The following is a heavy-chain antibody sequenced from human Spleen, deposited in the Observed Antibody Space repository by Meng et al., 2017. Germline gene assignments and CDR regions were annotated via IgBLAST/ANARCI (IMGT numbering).Heavy chain of an antibody. CDR2: IKKDGSEK. V-gene: IGHV3-7*01. CDR3: ARVVIIVGDAFDI. J-gene: IGHJ3*02. CDR1: GFTFSNYW. D-gene: IGHD3-3*01. Sequence: GESLKISCAASGFTFSNYWMNWVRQAPGKGLEWVATIKKDGSEKYYVDSVKGRFTISRDNGKNSLYLQMNSLRAEDTAVYYCARVVIIVGDAFDIWGQGTMVTVSS.